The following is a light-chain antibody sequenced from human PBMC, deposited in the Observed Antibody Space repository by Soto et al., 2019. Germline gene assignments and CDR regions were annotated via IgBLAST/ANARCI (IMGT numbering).Light chain of an antibody. Sequence: VLTEAPGTLSLSPGERATLSCRASQSIHTSLAWYQQKPGQPPRLVVYDSTLRANGVPDRFGGSRSGTEFTLTISRLEPEDFAAYYCQQYGNSPITFGQGTRLEIK. CDR2: DST. V-gene: IGKV3-20*01. CDR3: QQYGNSPIT. CDR1: QSIHTS. J-gene: IGKJ5*01.